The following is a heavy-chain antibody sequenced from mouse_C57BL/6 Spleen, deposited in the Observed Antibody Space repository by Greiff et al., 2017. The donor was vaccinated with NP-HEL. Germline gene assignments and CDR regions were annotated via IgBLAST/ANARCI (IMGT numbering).Heavy chain of an antibody. CDR2: IDPETGGT. Sequence: QVQLQQSGAELVRPGASVTLSCKASGYTFTDYEMHWVKQTPVQGLEWIGAIDPETGGTAYNQKFKGKAILTADKSSSTAYMELRSLTSEDSAVYYCTPRGAYWGQGTLVTVSA. J-gene: IGHJ3*01. CDR1: GYTFTDYE. CDR3: TPRGAY. V-gene: IGHV1-15*01.